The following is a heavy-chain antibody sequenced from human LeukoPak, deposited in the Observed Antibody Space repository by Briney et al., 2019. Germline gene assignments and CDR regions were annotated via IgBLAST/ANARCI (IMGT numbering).Heavy chain of an antibody. CDR2: IYAGGST. J-gene: IGHJ4*02. CDR1: GFTFSSYS. D-gene: IGHD5-18*01. CDR3: ARAATSMVAKSDY. V-gene: IGHV3-53*01. Sequence: GGSLRLSCAASGFTFSSYSMNWVRQAPGKGLEWVSVIYAGGSTYYADSVEGRFTISRDNSKNTLYLQMNSLRAEDTAVYYCARAATSMVAKSDYWGQGTLVTVSS.